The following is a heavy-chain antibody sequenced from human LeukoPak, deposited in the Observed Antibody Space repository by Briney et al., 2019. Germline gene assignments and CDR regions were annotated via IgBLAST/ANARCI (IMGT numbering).Heavy chain of an antibody. V-gene: IGHV3-30*04. Sequence: GSLRLSCAASGFTFSSYAMHWVRQAPGKGLEWVAVISYDGSNKYYADSVKGRFTISRDNSKNTLYLQMNSLRAEDTAVYYCARGGARFGYYYYGMDVWGQGTTVTVSS. D-gene: IGHD3-3*01. CDR3: ARGGARFGYYYYGMDV. CDR2: ISYDGSNK. CDR1: GFTFSSYA. J-gene: IGHJ6*02.